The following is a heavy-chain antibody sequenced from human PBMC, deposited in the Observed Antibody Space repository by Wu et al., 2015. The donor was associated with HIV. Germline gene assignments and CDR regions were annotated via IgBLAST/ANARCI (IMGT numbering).Heavy chain of an antibody. Sequence: QVQLVQSGPEVKKPGSSVKVSCKASGDTFSSYAISWVRQAPGQGLEWMGGIIPMFDSANYAQKFQGRVTITADEFTSTAYMELSSLRSEDTAAYFCARSYEGYYESTGYYNAFDIWAKGQWSPSLQ. CDR2: IIPMFDSA. V-gene: IGHV1-69*12. CDR3: ARSYEGYYESTGYYNAFDI. J-gene: IGHJ3*02. CDR1: GDTFSSYA. D-gene: IGHD3-22*01.